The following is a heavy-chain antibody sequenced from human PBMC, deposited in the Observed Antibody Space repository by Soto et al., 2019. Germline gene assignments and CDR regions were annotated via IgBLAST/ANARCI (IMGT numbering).Heavy chain of an antibody. CDR1: GGSIYMRCYY. J-gene: IGHJ4*02. D-gene: IGHD2-15*01. CDR3: GKVLVGATGHTDSDS. V-gene: IGHV4-39*01. CDR2: IDYNGVT. Sequence: SETLSLTCTVSGGSIYMRCYYWGWIRQPPGRGLEWIGNIDYNGVTYSNPSLKSRVTISRDTSKNQFSLKLTSVTAADTALYYCGKVLVGATGHTDSDSWGPGTLVTVSS.